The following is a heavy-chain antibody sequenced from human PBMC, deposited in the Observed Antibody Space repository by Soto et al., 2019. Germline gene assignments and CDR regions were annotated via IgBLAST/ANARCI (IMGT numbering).Heavy chain of an antibody. CDR1: GGSISSGGYY. CDR3: ARRIVVVISPWDWFDP. V-gene: IGHV4-31*03. J-gene: IGHJ5*02. D-gene: IGHD3-22*01. CDR2: IYYSGST. Sequence: QVQLQESGPGLVKPSQTLSLTCTVSGGSISSGGYYWSWIRQHPGKGLEWIGYIYYSGSTYYNPSLKSRVTISVDTSKNQFSLKLSSVTAADTAVYYCARRIVVVISPWDWFDPWGQGTLVTVSS.